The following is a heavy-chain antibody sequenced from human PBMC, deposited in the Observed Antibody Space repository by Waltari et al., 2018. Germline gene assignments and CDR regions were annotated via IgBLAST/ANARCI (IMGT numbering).Heavy chain of an antibody. CDR1: GGSISRGGYY. J-gene: IGHJ4*02. CDR3: ARCITIFGVVTPYYFDY. D-gene: IGHD3-3*01. V-gene: IGHV4-31*03. CDR2: IYYSGST. Sequence: QVQLQESGPGLVKPSQTLSLTCTVSGGSISRGGYYWSWIRQHPGKGLEWIGYIYYSGSTYYNPALKSRVTISVDTSKNQCSLKLSSVTAADTAVYYCARCITIFGVVTPYYFDYWGQGTLVTVSS.